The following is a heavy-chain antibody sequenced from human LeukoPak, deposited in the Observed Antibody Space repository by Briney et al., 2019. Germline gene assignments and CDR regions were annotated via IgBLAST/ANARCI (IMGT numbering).Heavy chain of an antibody. V-gene: IGHV4-4*07. D-gene: IGHD3-9*01. Sequence: SETLSLTCTVSGGSISSYYWSWIRQPAGKGLEWIGRIYTSGSTNYNPSLKSRVTMSVDTSKNQFSLKLSSLTAPDTAVYYCAGMYYDILTGQSDYWGQGTLVTVSS. CDR1: GGSISSYY. CDR2: IYTSGST. CDR3: AGMYYDILTGQSDY. J-gene: IGHJ4*02.